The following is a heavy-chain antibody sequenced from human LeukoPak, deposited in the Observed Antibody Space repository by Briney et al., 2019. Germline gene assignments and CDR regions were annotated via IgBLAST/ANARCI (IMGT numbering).Heavy chain of an antibody. CDR3: ARAGEWQQIRLYYMDV. Sequence: GSLRLSCAASGFTFSSYGMHWVRQAPGKGLEWVAVISYDGSNKYYADSVKGRFAISRDNSKNTLYLQMNSLRAEDTAVYYCARAGEWQQIRLYYMDVWGKGTTVTVSS. V-gene: IGHV3-30*03. J-gene: IGHJ6*03. D-gene: IGHD6-13*01. CDR1: GFTFSSYG. CDR2: ISYDGSNK.